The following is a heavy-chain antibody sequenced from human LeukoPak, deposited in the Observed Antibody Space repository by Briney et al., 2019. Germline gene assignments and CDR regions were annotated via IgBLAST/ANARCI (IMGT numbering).Heavy chain of an antibody. V-gene: IGHV3-23*01. J-gene: IGHJ6*03. CDR1: GFTFSSYA. CDR3: AKRRGLELLYYYYMDV. D-gene: IGHD1-7*01. Sequence: GGSLRLSCSASGFTFSSYAMSWGRQAPGKGLGWVSAISGSGGSTYYADSAKGRFTISRDNSKNTLYLKMNSLRAEDTAVYYCAKRRGLELLYYYYMDVWGRGTTVTVSS. CDR2: ISGSGGST.